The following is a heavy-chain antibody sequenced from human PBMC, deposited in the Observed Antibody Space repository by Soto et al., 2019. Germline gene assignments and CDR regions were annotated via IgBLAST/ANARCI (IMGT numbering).Heavy chain of an antibody. CDR3: AKRPGLAHFDY. V-gene: IGHV3-23*01. D-gene: IGHD6-25*01. J-gene: IGHJ4*02. Sequence: EVQLLESGGGLVQPGGSLRLSCAASGFTFSNYAMSWVRQAPGKGLEWVSAISSSGGSTYYADSVKGRFTISRDNSKDTLDLQMNSLRAEDTAVYYCAKRPGLAHFDYWGQGTLVTVSS. CDR2: ISSSGGST. CDR1: GFTFSNYA.